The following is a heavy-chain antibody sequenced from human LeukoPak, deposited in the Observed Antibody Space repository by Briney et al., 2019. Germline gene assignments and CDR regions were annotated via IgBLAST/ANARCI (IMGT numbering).Heavy chain of an antibody. CDR1: GGSISGYY. CDR2: VYGSGST. D-gene: IGHD1-26*01. CDR3: ARDKVGTSYFDF. Sequence: SETLSLTCTVSGGSISGYYWSWIRQPAGKELEWIGLVYGSGSTNYNPSLKSRLTVSLDTSKNQFSLRLSSVTAADTAIYYCARDKVGTSYFDFWGQGALVTVSS. V-gene: IGHV4-4*07. J-gene: IGHJ4*02.